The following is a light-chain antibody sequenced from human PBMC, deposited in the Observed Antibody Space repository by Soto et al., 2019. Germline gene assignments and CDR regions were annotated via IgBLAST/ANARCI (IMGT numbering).Light chain of an antibody. CDR2: TAS. CDR1: QGISSY. CDR3: QQRHSYSIT. J-gene: IGKJ5*01. Sequence: DIHLTQSPSFLSVSVGDRVTITCRASQGISSYLAWYQQKPGKAPNLLIHTASTLQTGVPSRFSGSGSGTEFTLTINTLQPEDFATYYCQQRHSYSITFGQGTRLEIK. V-gene: IGKV1-9*01.